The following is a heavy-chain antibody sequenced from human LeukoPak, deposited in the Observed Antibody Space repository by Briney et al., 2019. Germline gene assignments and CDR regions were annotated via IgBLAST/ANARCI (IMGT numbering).Heavy chain of an antibody. CDR1: GGTFSSYA. J-gene: IGHJ5*02. CDR3: ALFSGYYLPNNWFDP. CDR2: IIPIFGTA. D-gene: IGHD3-22*01. V-gene: IGHV1-69*13. Sequence: SLKVSCKASGGTFSSYAISWVRQAPGQGLEWIGGIIPIFGTANYAQKFQGRVTITADESTSTAYMELSSLRSEDTAVYYCALFSGYYLPNNWFDPWGQGTLVTVSS.